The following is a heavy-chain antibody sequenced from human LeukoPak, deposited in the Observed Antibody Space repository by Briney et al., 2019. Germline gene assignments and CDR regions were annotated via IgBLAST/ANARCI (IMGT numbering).Heavy chain of an antibody. CDR3: VKDGEYSSSWYDY. CDR2: ISSNGGST. V-gene: IGHV3-64D*06. J-gene: IGHJ4*02. Sequence: GGSLRLSCSASGFTFSSYAMHWVRQAPGKGLEYVSAISSNGGSTYYADSVKGRFTISRDNSKNTLYLQMSSLRAEDTAVYYCVKDGEYSSSWYDYWGRGTLVTVSS. D-gene: IGHD6-13*01. CDR1: GFTFSSYA.